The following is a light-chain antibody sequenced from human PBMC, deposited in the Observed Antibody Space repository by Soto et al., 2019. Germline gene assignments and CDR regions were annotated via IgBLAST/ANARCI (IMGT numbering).Light chain of an antibody. Sequence: EIVLTQSPATLSLSPGERATLSCRASQSVSSDLAWYQQKPGQAPRLLIYDASNRATDVPARFSGSGSGTDFTLTLSSLEPEDFAVYYWQHRTIGPPVYTFGQGTKLEIQ. CDR3: QHRTIGPPVYT. CDR2: DAS. V-gene: IGKV3-11*01. J-gene: IGKJ2*01. CDR1: QSVSSD.